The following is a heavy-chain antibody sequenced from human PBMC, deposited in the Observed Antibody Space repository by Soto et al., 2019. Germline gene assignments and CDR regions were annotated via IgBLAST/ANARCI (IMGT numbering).Heavy chain of an antibody. CDR3: AKDTKDGIQLWLPGYYYYGMDV. V-gene: IGHV1-2*04. D-gene: IGHD5-18*01. Sequence: ASVKVSCKASGYTFTGYYMHWVRQAPGQGLEWMGWINPNSGGTNYAQKFQGWVTMTRDTSISTAYMELSSLRAEDTAVYYCAKDTKDGIQLWLPGYYYYGMDVWGQGTTVTVSS. CDR1: GYTFTGYY. J-gene: IGHJ6*02. CDR2: INPNSGGT.